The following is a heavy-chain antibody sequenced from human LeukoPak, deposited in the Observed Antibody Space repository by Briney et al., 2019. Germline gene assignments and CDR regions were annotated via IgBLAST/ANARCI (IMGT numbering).Heavy chain of an antibody. CDR3: ARDRSVYSSSSHYFDY. D-gene: IGHD6-6*01. CDR2: IIPIFGTA. V-gene: IGHV1-69*01. Sequence: SVKVSCKASGGTFSSYAISWVRQAPGQGLEWMGGIIPIFGTANYAQKFQGRVTITADESTSTAYMELSSLRSEDTAVYYCARDRSVYSSSSHYFDYWGQGTLVTVSP. CDR1: GGTFSSYA. J-gene: IGHJ4*02.